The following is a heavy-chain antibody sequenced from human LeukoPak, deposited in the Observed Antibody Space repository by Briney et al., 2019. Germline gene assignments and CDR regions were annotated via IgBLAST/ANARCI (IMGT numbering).Heavy chain of an antibody. J-gene: IGHJ4*02. Sequence: SETLSLTCTVSGDSITSYYWSWLRQPPGKGLEWIAYISDSGSTSYNTSLRGRVTISVDTSKNQFYLRLNYVTAADTAVYYCARESGGRFYFDKWGQGTQVTVSS. CDR1: GDSITSYY. D-gene: IGHD1-26*01. V-gene: IGHV4-59*01. CDR3: ARESGGRFYFDK. CDR2: ISDSGST.